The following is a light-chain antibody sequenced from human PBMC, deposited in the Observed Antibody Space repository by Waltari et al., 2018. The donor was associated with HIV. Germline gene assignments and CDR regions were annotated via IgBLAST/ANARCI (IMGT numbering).Light chain of an antibody. CDR3: QQYNNWPLT. CDR1: QSVSSN. J-gene: IGKJ4*01. V-gene: IGKV3-15*01. CDR2: GAS. Sequence: EIVMTQSLATLSVSPGERATLSCRASQSVSSNLAWYQQKPGQAPRRLIYGASTRATGIPARFSGSGSGTEFTLTISSLQSEDFAVYYCQQYNNWPLTVGGGTKVEIK.